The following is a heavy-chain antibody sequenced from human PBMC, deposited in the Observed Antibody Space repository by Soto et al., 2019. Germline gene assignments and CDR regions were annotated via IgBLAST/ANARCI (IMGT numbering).Heavy chain of an antibody. CDR2: ITTDKGKT. CDR1: GYTFTSYG. CDR3: ATRSPAFDY. J-gene: IGHJ4*02. Sequence: ASVKVSCKTSGYTFTSYGISWVRQAPGQGLEWMGWITTDKGKTTYAQKFQGRVTMTTDTSTSTAYMELRSLTSDDTAVYYCATRSPAFDYWGQGTLVNVSS. V-gene: IGHV1-18*01.